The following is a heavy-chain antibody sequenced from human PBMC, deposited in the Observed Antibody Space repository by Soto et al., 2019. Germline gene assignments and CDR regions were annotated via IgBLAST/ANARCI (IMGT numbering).Heavy chain of an antibody. V-gene: IGHV4-4*07. Sequence: SETLSLTCSVSGGTISGYYWTWIRQPAGKGLEWIGRIYSSGNTKYNPSLQSRVTMSLDTSNNQFSLGLTSVTAADTAVYYCARGQRFSDWFDPWGQGTLVTVSS. J-gene: IGHJ5*02. D-gene: IGHD3-3*01. CDR2: IYSSGNT. CDR3: ARGQRFSDWFDP. CDR1: GGTISGYY.